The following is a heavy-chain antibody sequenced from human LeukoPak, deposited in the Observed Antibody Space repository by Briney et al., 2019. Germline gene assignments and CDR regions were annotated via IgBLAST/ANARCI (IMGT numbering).Heavy chain of an antibody. CDR2: IRHDGNAK. V-gene: IGHV3-7*01. CDR1: GFAFSDFW. CDR3: ATSHDSAGND. D-gene: IGHD2-15*01. J-gene: IGHJ4*02. Sequence: GGSLRLSCAASGFAFSDFWMSWVRQAPGKGLEWVANIRHDGNAKNYVPSVRGRFTISRDNAKNSLYLQMNSLTVEDTVVYYCATSHDSAGNDWGQGTLVTVSS.